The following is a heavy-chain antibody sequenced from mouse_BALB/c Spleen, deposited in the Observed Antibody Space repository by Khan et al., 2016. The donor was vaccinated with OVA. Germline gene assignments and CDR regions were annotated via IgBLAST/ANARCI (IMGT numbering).Heavy chain of an antibody. CDR2: ITNGGGKT. CDR1: GFTFSSNT. Sequence: EVQLVESGGGLVQPGGSLKLSCAASGFTFSSNTMSWVRQTPEKRLEWVAYITNGGGKTYYPDTVKGRFTISRDNAKNTLYLQMSSMKSDDTARYNCARSPTFITTARDYWGQGTSVTVAS. V-gene: IGHV5-12-2*01. D-gene: IGHD1-2*01. J-gene: IGHJ4*01. CDR3: ARSPTFITTARDY.